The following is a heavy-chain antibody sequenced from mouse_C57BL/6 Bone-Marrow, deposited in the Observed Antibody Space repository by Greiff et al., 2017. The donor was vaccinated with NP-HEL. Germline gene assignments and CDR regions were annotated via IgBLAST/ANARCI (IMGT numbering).Heavy chain of an antibody. Sequence: QVQLQQPGAELVMPGASVKLSCKASGYTFTSYWMHWVKQRPGQGLEWIGEIDPSDSYTNYNQKFKGKSTLTVDKSSSTAYMQLSSLTSEDSAVYYGARHANWDGFAYWGQGTLVTVSA. V-gene: IGHV1-69*01. CDR1: GYTFTSYW. J-gene: IGHJ3*01. CDR2: IDPSDSYT. CDR3: ARHANWDGFAY. D-gene: IGHD4-1*01.